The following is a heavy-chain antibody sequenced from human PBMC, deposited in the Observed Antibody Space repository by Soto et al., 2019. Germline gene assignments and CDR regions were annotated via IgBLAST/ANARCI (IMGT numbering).Heavy chain of an antibody. D-gene: IGHD3-10*01. Sequence: ASVKVSCKASGYTFTSYGISWVRQAPGQGLEWMGWISAYNGNTNYAQKLQGRVTMTTDTSTSTAYMELRSLRSDDTAVYYCARDFNRVVRGVSTNSYPCDPWGQGSLVTVSS. CDR3: ARDFNRVVRGVSTNSYPCDP. V-gene: IGHV1-18*01. CDR2: ISAYNGNT. J-gene: IGHJ5*02. CDR1: GYTFTSYG.